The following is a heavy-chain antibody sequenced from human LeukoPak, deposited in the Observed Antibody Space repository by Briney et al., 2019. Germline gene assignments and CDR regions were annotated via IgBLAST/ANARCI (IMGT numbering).Heavy chain of an antibody. Sequence: GGSLRLSCAASGFTFSSYWMHWVRQAPGKGLVWVSRINSDGSSTSYADSVKGRFTISRDNAKNTLYLQMNSLRAEDTAVYYSARDRSYSGRYFDYWGQGTLVTVSS. J-gene: IGHJ4*02. CDR2: INSDGSST. D-gene: IGHD1-26*01. CDR3: ARDRSYSGRYFDY. V-gene: IGHV3-74*01. CDR1: GFTFSSYW.